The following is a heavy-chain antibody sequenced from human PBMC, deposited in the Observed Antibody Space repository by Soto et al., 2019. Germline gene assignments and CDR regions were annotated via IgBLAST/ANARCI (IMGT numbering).Heavy chain of an antibody. Sequence: GGSLGLSCAASGYIFSSYTMNWVRQAPGKGLEWVSSISSSSDYINYADSVKGRFTISRDNAKNSLYLQMNSLRAEDTAVYYCAPPEPYFDYWGQGTLVTVSS. J-gene: IGHJ4*02. V-gene: IGHV3-21*01. CDR3: APPEPYFDY. CDR2: ISSSSDYI. CDR1: GYIFSSYT. D-gene: IGHD1-26*01.